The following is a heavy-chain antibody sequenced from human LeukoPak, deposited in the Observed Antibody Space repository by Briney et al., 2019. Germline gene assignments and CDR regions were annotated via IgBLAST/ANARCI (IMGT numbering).Heavy chain of an antibody. CDR1: GGSISSYY. CDR3: ARRNQGYYDSSGYYSWYFDL. V-gene: IGHV4-59*08. D-gene: IGHD3-22*01. CDR2: IYYSGST. J-gene: IGHJ2*01. Sequence: SETLSLTCTVSGGSISSYYWSWIRQPPGKGLEWIGYIYYSGSTNYNPSLKSRVTISVDTSKNQFSLKLSSVTAADTAVYYCARRNQGYYDSSGYYSWYFDLRGRGTLVTVSS.